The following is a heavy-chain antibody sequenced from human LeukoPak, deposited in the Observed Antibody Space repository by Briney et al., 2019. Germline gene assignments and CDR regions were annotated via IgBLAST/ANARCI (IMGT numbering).Heavy chain of an antibody. Sequence: SETLSLTCTVSGGSLNKFYWSWIRQPPGKGLEWIGYIDTSGSTNYNPSLKSRLTISVDTSKNQFSLKLSSVTAAETAVYYCARRSGDYSSSTRGYYFYMDVWGKGTTVTVSS. D-gene: IGHD6-6*01. CDR2: IDTSGST. J-gene: IGHJ6*03. CDR3: ARRSGDYSSSTRGYYFYMDV. V-gene: IGHV4-4*09. CDR1: GGSLNKFY.